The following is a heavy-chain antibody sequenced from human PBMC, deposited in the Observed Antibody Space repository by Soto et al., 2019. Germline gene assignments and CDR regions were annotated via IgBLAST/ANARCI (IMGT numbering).Heavy chain of an antibody. D-gene: IGHD4-17*01. Sequence: PSETLSLTCTVSGGSISSGGYYWSWIRQHPGKGLEWIGYIYYSGSTYYNPSLKSRVTISVDTSKNQFSLKLSSVTAADTAVYYCARVSAVGRGDYVKWFDLWGQGTHVTVSS. J-gene: IGHJ5*02. CDR3: ARVSAVGRGDYVKWFDL. CDR2: IYYSGST. CDR1: GGSISSGGYY. V-gene: IGHV4-31*02.